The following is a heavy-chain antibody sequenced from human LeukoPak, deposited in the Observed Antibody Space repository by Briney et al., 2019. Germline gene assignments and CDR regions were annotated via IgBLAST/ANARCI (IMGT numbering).Heavy chain of an antibody. CDR2: IYYSGIT. J-gene: IGHJ6*03. CDR1: GRSISSYY. Sequence: PSETLSLTCTVSGRSISSYYWSWIRQPPGKGPEWIGYIYYSGITNYNPSFKSRVTISVDTSKNQFSLKLSSVTAADTAVYYCARALLWFGAFPPHYMDVWGKGTTVTVSS. CDR3: ARALLWFGAFPPHYMDV. D-gene: IGHD3-10*01. V-gene: IGHV4-59*13.